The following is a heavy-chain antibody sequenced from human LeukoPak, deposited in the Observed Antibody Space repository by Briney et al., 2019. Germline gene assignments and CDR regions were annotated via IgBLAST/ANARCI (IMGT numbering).Heavy chain of an antibody. CDR2: ISSNGGST. Sequence: GGSLRLSCAASGFTFSSYAMHWVRQAPGKGLEYVSAISSNGGSTYYANSVKGRFTISRDNSKNTMYIQMNSLRAEDTAVYYCAKESNYYEISAYYEAFDYWGQGTLVTVSS. CDR1: GFTFSSYA. CDR3: AKESNYYEISAYYEAFDY. V-gene: IGHV3-64*01. D-gene: IGHD3-22*01. J-gene: IGHJ4*02.